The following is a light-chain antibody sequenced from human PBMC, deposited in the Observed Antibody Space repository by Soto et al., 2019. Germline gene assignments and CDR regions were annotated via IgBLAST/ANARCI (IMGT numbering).Light chain of an antibody. J-gene: IGKJ5*01. CDR2: AAS. CDR1: QGIRND. CDR3: QQYHNWPIT. Sequence: DIQMTQSPSSLAASVGDRVTITCRASQGIRNDLGWYQQKPGKAPKRLIYAASSLESGVPSRVSGSGSGTEFTLTISSLQSEDFAVYYCQQYHNWPITFGQGTRREIK. V-gene: IGKV1-17*01.